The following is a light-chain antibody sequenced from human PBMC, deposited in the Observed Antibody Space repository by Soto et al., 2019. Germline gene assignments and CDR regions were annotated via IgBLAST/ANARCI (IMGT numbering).Light chain of an antibody. J-gene: IGLJ2*01. CDR1: NSDVGGYNY. CDR3: SSYSTSSTLVL. CDR2: EVS. Sequence: QSALTQPASVSGSPGQSITISCTGSNSDVGGYNYVSWYQHHPGKAPKLIIFEVSNRPSGISNRFSGSKSGNAASLTISGLQADDEADYYCSSYSTSSTLVLFGGGTKVTVL. V-gene: IGLV2-14*01.